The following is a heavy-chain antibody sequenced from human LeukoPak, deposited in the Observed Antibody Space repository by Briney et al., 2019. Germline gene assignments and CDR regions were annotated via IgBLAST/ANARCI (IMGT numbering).Heavy chain of an antibody. CDR3: ARRLLWFGNDY. CDR2: INHSGST. V-gene: IGHV4-34*01. D-gene: IGHD3-10*01. CDR1: GGSFSGYY. Sequence: SETLSLTCAVYGGSFSGYYWSWIRQPPGKGLEWIGEINHSGSTNHNPSLKSRVTISVDTSKNQFSLKLSSVTAADTAVYYCARRLLWFGNDYWGQGTLVTVSS. J-gene: IGHJ4*02.